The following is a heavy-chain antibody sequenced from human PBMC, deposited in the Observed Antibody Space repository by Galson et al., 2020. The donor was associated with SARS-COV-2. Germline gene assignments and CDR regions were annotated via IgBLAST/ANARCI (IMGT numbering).Heavy chain of an antibody. CDR2: LGHSGRT. CDR1: GESLSGYY. V-gene: IGHV4-34*01. CDR3: ARGFVSMKMIGVVITAAEIGFDY. Sequence: ETQATLSLTCPVYGESLSGYYWSWIRQAPGKGLEWIGALGHSGRTPYNPSLKSRVPMSVDTSKNQFSVMLSYVTAADTAVYYCARGFVSMKMIGVVITAAEIGFDYWSHGTLVTVSS. D-gene: IGHD3-22*01. J-gene: IGHJ4*01.